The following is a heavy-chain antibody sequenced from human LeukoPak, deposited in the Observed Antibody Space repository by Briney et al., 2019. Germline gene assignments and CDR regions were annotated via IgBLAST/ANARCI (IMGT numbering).Heavy chain of an antibody. CDR1: GFTFSSYA. CDR3: ASPYGDYAY. V-gene: IGHV3-30-3*01. Sequence: PGGSLRLSCAASGFTFSSYAMHWVRQAPGKGLEWVAVISYDGSNKYYADSVKGRFTISRDNSKNTLYLQMNSLRAEDTAVYYCASPYGDYAYWGQGTLVTVSS. CDR2: ISYDGSNK. J-gene: IGHJ4*02. D-gene: IGHD4-17*01.